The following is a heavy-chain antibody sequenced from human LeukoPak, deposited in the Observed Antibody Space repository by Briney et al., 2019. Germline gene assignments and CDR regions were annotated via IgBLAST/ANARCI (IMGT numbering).Heavy chain of an antibody. J-gene: IGHJ4*02. D-gene: IGHD3-16*02. CDR2: ISAYNGNT. Sequence: ASVKVSCKASGYTFTSYGISWVRQAPGQGLEWMGWISAYNGNTNYAQKLQGRVTMTTDTSTSTAYMELRSLRSDDTAVYYCARDLVDYDYVWGSYRYGYWGQGTLVTVSS. CDR3: ARDLVDYDYVWGSYRYGY. V-gene: IGHV1-18*01. CDR1: GYTFTSYG.